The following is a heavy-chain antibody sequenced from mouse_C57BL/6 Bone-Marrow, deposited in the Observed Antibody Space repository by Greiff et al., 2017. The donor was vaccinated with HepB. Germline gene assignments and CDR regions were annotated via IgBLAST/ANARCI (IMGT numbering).Heavy chain of an antibody. CDR3: ARRGGSLFAY. D-gene: IGHD1-1*02. V-gene: IGHV1-81*01. CDR2: IYPRSGNT. J-gene: IGHJ3*01. Sequence: QVHVKQSGAELARPGASVKLSCKASGYTFTSYGISWVKQRTGQGLEWIGEIYPRSGNTYYNEKFKGKATLTADKSSCTAYMELRSLTSEDSAVYFCARRGGSLFAYWGQGTLVTVSA. CDR1: GYTFTSYG.